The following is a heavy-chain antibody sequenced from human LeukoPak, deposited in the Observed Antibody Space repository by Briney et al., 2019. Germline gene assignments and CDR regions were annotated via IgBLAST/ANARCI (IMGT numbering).Heavy chain of an antibody. CDR2: IYYSGST. V-gene: IGHV4-59*01. CDR3: AREIGSPNWFDP. Sequence: SETLSLTCTVSGGSISSYYWSWIRQPPGKGLEWIGYIYYSGSTNYNPSLKSRVTISVDTSKNQFSLKLSSVTAADTAVYYCAREIGSPNWFDPWGQGTLVTVSS. J-gene: IGHJ5*02. D-gene: IGHD2-21*01. CDR1: GGSISSYY.